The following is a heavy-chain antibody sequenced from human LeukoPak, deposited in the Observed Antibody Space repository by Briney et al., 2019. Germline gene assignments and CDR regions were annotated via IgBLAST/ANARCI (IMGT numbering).Heavy chain of an antibody. CDR1: GASVSSSGYY. Sequence: SETLSLTCTVSGASVSSSGYYWSWIRQPPGKGLEWIGYIYHSGSTNYNPSLKSRVTISVDTSKNQFSLKLTSMTAADTAVYYCGRETIAATGTSVFFDYWGQGTLVTASS. CDR3: GRETIAATGTSVFFDY. D-gene: IGHD6-13*01. V-gene: IGHV4-61*08. CDR2: IYHSGST. J-gene: IGHJ4*02.